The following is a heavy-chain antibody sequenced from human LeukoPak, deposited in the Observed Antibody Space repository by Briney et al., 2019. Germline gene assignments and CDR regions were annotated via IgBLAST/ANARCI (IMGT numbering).Heavy chain of an antibody. Sequence: ASVKVSCKASGYTFTSYGISWVRQAPGQGLEWMGWISAYNGNTNYAQKLQGRVTMTTDTSTRTAYMELRSLRSDDTAVYYCARAGHYYGSGSYPDFDYWGQGTLVTVYS. J-gene: IGHJ4*02. CDR3: ARAGHYYGSGSYPDFDY. CDR2: ISAYNGNT. CDR1: GYTFTSYG. V-gene: IGHV1-18*01. D-gene: IGHD3-10*01.